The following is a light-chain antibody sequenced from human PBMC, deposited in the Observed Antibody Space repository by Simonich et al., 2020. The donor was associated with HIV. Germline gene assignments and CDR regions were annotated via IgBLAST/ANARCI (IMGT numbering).Light chain of an antibody. Sequence: DVVMTQSPLSLPVTLGQPASISCRSSQSLVHSDGHTYLNWFQQRPGQSPRRLIYKVSNRDSGVPDRFSGSGSGTDFTLKISRVEAEDVGVYYCMQGTLWWTFGQGTKVEIK. CDR3: MQGTLWWT. J-gene: IGKJ1*01. CDR2: KVS. V-gene: IGKV2-30*02. CDR1: QSLVHSDGHTY.